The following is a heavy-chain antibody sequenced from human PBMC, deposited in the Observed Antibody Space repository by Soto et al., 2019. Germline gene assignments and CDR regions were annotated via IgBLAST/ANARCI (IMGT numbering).Heavy chain of an antibody. V-gene: IGHV1-69*01. D-gene: IGHD3-22*01. J-gene: IGHJ3*02. Sequence: SVKVSCKASGGTFSSYAISWVRLAPVQGLEWMGEIIPIFGTANYAQKFQGRVTITADESTSTAYMELSSLRSEDTAVYYFVIDFPPDYYDSRAPHAFDIWGQGTMVTVSS. CDR1: GGTFSSYA. CDR3: VIDFPPDYYDSRAPHAFDI. CDR2: IIPIFGTA.